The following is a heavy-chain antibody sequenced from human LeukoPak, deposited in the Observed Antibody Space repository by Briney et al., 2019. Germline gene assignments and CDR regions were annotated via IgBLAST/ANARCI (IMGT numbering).Heavy chain of an antibody. CDR3: ARVAWGVTARPDLFDY. CDR1: DYSISSGYY. Sequence: KTSETLSLTCIVSDYSISSGYYWAWIRQPPGKGLEWIGSIYYSGTTYYNPSLKSRITISVDTSKNQFSLKLSSVTAADTAVYYCARVAWGVTARPDLFDYWGQGTLVTVSS. CDR2: IYYSGTT. D-gene: IGHD2-21*02. J-gene: IGHJ4*02. V-gene: IGHV4-38-2*02.